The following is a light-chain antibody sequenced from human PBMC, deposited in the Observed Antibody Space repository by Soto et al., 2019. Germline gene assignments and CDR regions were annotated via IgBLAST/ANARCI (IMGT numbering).Light chain of an antibody. J-gene: IGLJ2*01. V-gene: IGLV2-8*01. CDR1: SRDVGAYVY. CDR2: EVT. CDR3: SAYAGSNKLV. Sequence: QSALTQPSSASGSPGESVTMSCTGTSRDVGAYVYVSWFQQHPGKAPKLLIYEVTKRPSGVPDRFSGSRSGNTASLTVSGLQVEDEADYYCSAYAGSNKLVCGGGTKLTVL.